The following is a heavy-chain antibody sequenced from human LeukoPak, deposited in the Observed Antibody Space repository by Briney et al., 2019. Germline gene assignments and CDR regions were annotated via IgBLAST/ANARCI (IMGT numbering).Heavy chain of an antibody. CDR2: IIPIFGTA. Sequence: SVKVSCKASGGTFSSYAISWVRQAPGQGLEWMGRIIPIFGTANYAQKFQGRVTITTDESTSTAYTELSSLRSEDTAVYHCARILTGDLDYWGQGTLVTVSS. CDR1: GGTFSSYA. V-gene: IGHV1-69*05. J-gene: IGHJ4*02. CDR3: ARILTGDLDY. D-gene: IGHD7-27*01.